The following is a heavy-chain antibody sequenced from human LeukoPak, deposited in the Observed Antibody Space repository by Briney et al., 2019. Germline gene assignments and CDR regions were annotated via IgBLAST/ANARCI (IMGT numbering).Heavy chain of an antibody. CDR3: AREGTPSDGYGLFGY. CDR1: GGSISSSNW. V-gene: IGHV4-30-4*01. CDR2: IYYSGST. J-gene: IGHJ4*02. Sequence: KPSGTLSLTCAVSGGSISSSNWWSWIRQPPGKGLEWIGYIYYSGSTYYNPSLKSRVTISVDTSKNQFSLKLSSVTAADTAVYYCAREGTPSDGYGLFGYWGQGTLVTVSS. D-gene: IGHD5-18*01.